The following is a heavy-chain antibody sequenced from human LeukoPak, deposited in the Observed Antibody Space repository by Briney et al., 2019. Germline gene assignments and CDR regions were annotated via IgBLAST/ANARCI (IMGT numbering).Heavy chain of an antibody. CDR1: GFTFSSYA. CDR3: AKDSDFWSGYYRASYYYMDV. D-gene: IGHD3-3*01. Sequence: PGGSLRLSCAASGFTFSSYAMSWVRQAPGKGLEWVSAISGSGSSTYYADSVKGRFTISRDNSKNTLYLQMNSLRAEDTAVYYCAKDSDFWSGYYRASYYYMDVWGKGTTVTVSS. V-gene: IGHV3-23*01. J-gene: IGHJ6*03. CDR2: ISGSGSST.